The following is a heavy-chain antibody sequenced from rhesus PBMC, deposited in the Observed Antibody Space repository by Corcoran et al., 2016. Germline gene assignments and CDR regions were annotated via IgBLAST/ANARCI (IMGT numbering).Heavy chain of an antibody. V-gene: IGHV1S2*01. J-gene: IGHJ4*01. CDR3: ARVPLLQYLDWLLSYFDY. CDR1: GYTFTDYY. CDR2: INTYNGNT. Sequence: QVQLVQSGAAVKKPGSSVKVSCKASGYTFTDYYMHWVRQAPRQGLEWMGWINTYNGNTKYEQKFQGRVPMTRDTSTSTAYMELSSLRSEDTAVYYCARVPLLQYLDWLLSYFDYCGQGVLVTVSS. D-gene: IGHD3-3*01.